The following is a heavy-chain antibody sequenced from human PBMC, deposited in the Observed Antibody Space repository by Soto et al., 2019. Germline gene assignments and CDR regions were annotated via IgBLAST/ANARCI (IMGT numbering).Heavy chain of an antibody. CDR3: AREHDYGGNFDY. CDR2: IFYSGKT. Sequence: QVQLQESGPGLVKPSQTLSLTCSVSGGSLESGNYFWTWISQRPGKGLEWIGNIFYSGKTYYNPSLKSRVSMSVDTSKNQFSLNLTSVTAADTAVYFFAREHDYGGNFDYWGQGTLVTVSS. J-gene: IGHJ4*02. CDR1: GGSLESGNYF. D-gene: IGHD4-17*01. V-gene: IGHV4-31*03.